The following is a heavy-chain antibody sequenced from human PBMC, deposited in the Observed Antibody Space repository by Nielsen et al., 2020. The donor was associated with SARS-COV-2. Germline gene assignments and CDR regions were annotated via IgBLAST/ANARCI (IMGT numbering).Heavy chain of an antibody. D-gene: IGHD3/OR15-3a*01. CDR3: ARARATIFGLVMSYGMDV. Sequence: ASVTVSCKASGYTFTDYYIHWVRQAPGQGLEWMGRINPYSGGTNYAQKFQGTVTMTRDASISTVYMELTSADTAVYYCARARATIFGLVMSYGMDVWGQGTTVAVSS. CDR2: INPYSGGT. V-gene: IGHV1-2*06. J-gene: IGHJ6*02. CDR1: GYTFTDYY.